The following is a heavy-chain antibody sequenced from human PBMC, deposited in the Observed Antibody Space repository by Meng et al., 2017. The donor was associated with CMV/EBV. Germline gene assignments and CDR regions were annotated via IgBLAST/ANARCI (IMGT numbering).Heavy chain of an antibody. V-gene: IGHV4-61*01. D-gene: IGHD3-3*01. CDR3: ASSVNYDFWSGDAFDI. J-gene: IGHJ3*02. CDR2: IYYSGST. Sequence: SETLSLTCTVSGGSFSSGSYYWSWIRQPPGKGLEWIGYIYYSGSTNYNPSLKSRVTISVDTSKNQFSLKLSSVTAADTAVYYCASSVNYDFWSGDAFDIWGQGTMVTVSS. CDR1: GGSFSSGSYY.